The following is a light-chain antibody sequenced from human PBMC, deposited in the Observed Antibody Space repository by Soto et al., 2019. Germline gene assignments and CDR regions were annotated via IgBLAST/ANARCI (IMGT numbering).Light chain of an antibody. J-gene: IGKJ1*01. CDR2: GAS. V-gene: IGKV3-20*01. CDR1: QSVSSSY. Sequence: EIVLTQSPGTLSLSPGERDTLSCRASQSVSSSYLAWYQQKPGQAPRLLIYGASSRATGIPDSFSGSGSGTDFTLTISRLGPEDFAVYYCQQYGSSLWTFGQGTKVDIK. CDR3: QQYGSSLWT.